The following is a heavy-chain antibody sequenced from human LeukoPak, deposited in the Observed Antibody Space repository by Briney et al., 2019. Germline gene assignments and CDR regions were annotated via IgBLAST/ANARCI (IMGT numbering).Heavy chain of an antibody. Sequence: ASLKVSCKASGYTFTGYYMHWVRQAPGQRLEWMGWINPNSGGTNYAQKFQGRVPMTRDTSISTAYMELSRLRSDDTAVYYCARDVRGCSYGYGYYFHIDGWGKGSKVTV. CDR1: GYTFTGYY. D-gene: IGHD5-18*01. CDR2: INPNSGGT. V-gene: IGHV1-2*02. J-gene: IGHJ6*03. CDR3: ARDVRGCSYGYGYYFHIDG.